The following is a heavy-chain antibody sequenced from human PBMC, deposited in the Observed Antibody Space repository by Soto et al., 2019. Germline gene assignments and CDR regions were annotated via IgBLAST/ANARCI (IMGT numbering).Heavy chain of an antibody. Sequence: GKGLEWIGYIYYSGSTNYNPSLKSRVTISVDTSKNQFSLKLSSVTAADTVVFFFLLLPPPPRSTLFPYPTLSDL. CDR3: LLLPPPPRSTLFPYPTLSDL. CDR2: IYYSGST. J-gene: IGHJ2*01. V-gene: IGHV4-59*01. D-gene: IGHD2-15*01.